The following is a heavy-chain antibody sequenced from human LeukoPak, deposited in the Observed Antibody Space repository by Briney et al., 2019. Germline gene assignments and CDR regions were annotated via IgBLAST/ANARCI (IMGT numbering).Heavy chain of an antibody. V-gene: IGHV4-61*01. D-gene: IGHD6-25*01. CDR1: GGSVSNGNYY. CDR2: MHYSGST. CDR3: ARDSLLRGSGWDYWYFDL. Sequence: SEALSLTCTVSGGSVSNGNYYWSWIRQPPGKGLEWIGNMHYSGSTNYNPSLKSRVTISVDTSMNQFSLLLTSATAADTAVYYCARDSLLRGSGWDYWYFDLWGRGTLVTVSS. J-gene: IGHJ2*01.